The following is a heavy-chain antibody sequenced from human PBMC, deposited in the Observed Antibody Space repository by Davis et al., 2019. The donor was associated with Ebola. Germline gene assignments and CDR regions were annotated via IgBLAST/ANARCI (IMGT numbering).Heavy chain of an antibody. D-gene: IGHD6-19*01. CDR2: IYYSGNT. CDR1: GGSISGSIYF. CDR3: ATLFPVAGPFDY. J-gene: IGHJ4*02. V-gene: IGHV4-39*07. Sequence: SETLSLTCTVSGGSISGSIYFWGWIRQPPGKGLEWIGSIYYSGNTYYNPSLKSRVTISVDKSKNQFSLKLSSVTAADTAVYYCATLFPVAGPFDYWGQGTLVTVSS.